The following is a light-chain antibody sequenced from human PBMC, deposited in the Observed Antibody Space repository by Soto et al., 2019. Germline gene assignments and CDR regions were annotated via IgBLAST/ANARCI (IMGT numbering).Light chain of an antibody. V-gene: IGLV2-14*01. Sequence: QSALTQPSSLSVSPGQSITISFTGTSSDVGGYNYVSWYQQQSGKAPKLMIHEVSNRPSGVSNRFSGSKSGNTASLTISGLQAEDEADYYCSSYTSSRAYVFGIGTKVTVL. J-gene: IGLJ1*01. CDR2: EVS. CDR1: SSDVGGYNY. CDR3: SSYTSSRAYV.